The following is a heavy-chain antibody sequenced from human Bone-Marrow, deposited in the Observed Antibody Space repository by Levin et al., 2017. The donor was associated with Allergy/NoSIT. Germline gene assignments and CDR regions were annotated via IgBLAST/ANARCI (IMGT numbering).Heavy chain of an antibody. D-gene: IGHD1-26*01. V-gene: IGHV3-23*01. CDR3: PRSWHRSYRPEAWFDP. J-gene: IGHJ5*02. CDR1: GFTFDNYA. Sequence: GGSLRLSCAASGFTFDNYAMTWVRQAPGKGLEWVSSISGISGTTSYADSVKGRFTISRDNSKNILYLQMNSLRADDTAVSYCPRSWHRSYRPEAWFDPWGQGTLVTVSS. CDR2: ISGISGTT.